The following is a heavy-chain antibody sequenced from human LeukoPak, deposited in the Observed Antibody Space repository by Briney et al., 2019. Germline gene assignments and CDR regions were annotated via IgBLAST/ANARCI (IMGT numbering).Heavy chain of an antibody. CDR2: IKQDGSEK. CDR3: ARDLGAAAAGSIAFDI. CDR1: GFTFSSYW. D-gene: IGHD6-13*01. Sequence: QTGGSLRLSCAASGFTFSSYWMSWVRQAPGKGMGWVANIKQDGSEKYYVDSVKSRFTISRDNAKNSLYLQMNSLRAEDTAVYYCARDLGAAAAGSIAFDIWGQGTMVTVSS. J-gene: IGHJ3*02. V-gene: IGHV3-7*01.